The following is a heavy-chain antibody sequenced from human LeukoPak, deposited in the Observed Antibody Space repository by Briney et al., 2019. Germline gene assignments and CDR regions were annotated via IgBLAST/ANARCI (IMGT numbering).Heavy chain of an antibody. CDR2: IYSGGST. J-gene: IGHJ4*02. V-gene: IGHV3-66*01. Sequence: PWGSLTLSCAASGFTVSSKYMSWVRQAPGKGLEWVSVIYSGGSTYYADSVKGRFTISRDNSKNTVYLQMNSLRAEDTAVYYCARESSGWLQLFDYWGQGTLVTVSS. CDR1: GFTVSSKY. D-gene: IGHD5-24*01. CDR3: ARESSGWLQLFDY.